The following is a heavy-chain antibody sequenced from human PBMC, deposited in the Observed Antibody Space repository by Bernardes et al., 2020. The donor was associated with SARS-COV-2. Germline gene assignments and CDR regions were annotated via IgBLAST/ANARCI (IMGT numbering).Heavy chain of an antibody. CDR1: GFPLRSYE. V-gene: IGHV3-48*03. D-gene: IGHD3-3*01. Sequence: GGALRLSCAASGFPLRSYEKNWVRPGPGEGVGWGSYISGRGSNLYSADSVKGRFTISRDNAKNTLFLQMNSLRIEDTAVYYCVRDFGGPVDQWGQGTLVTVSS. CDR3: VRDFGGPVDQ. CDR2: ISGRGSNL. J-gene: IGHJ4*02.